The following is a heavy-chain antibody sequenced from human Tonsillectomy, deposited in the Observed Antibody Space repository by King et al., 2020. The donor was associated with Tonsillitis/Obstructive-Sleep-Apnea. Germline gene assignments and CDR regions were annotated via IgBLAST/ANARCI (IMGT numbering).Heavy chain of an antibody. D-gene: IGHD3-10*01. CDR1: GGSISSYY. Sequence: QLQESGPGLVKPSETLSLTCTVPGGSISSYYWSWIRQPPGKGLEWIGYIFYRGSTNYNPSLKSPVTILVDTSKNQFSLKLSSVTAADTAVYYCARHATGLLDAFDIWGQGTMVTVSS. CDR2: IFYRGST. CDR3: ARHATGLLDAFDI. J-gene: IGHJ3*02. V-gene: IGHV4-59*08.